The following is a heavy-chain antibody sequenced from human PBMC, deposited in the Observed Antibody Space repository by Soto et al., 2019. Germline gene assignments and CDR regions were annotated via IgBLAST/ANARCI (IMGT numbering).Heavy chain of an antibody. CDR1: GFTFSSYW. D-gene: IGHD4-17*01. CDR2: IKQDGSEK. J-gene: IGHJ6*02. Sequence: PGGSLRLSCAGSGFTFSSYWMSWVRQAPGKGLEWVANIKQDGSEKYYVDSVKGRFTISRDNAKNSLYLQMNSLRAEDTAVYYCARAHYGDYGYGMDVWGQGTTVTVSS. CDR3: ARAHYGDYGYGMDV. V-gene: IGHV3-7*03.